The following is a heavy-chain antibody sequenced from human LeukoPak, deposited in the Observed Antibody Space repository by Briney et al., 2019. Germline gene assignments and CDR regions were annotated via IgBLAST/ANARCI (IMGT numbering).Heavy chain of an antibody. CDR2: VNRDGSEI. J-gene: IGHJ6*02. CDR1: GFALSSHW. CDR3: SRNNGMDV. V-gene: IGHV3-7*03. Sequence: GGSLRLSCAASGFALSSHWMTWVRQVPGRGPEWVANVNRDGSEIYYLDSVKGRFTISKDNAKNSLYLQMNSLRAEDTALYHCSRNNGMDVWGQGTTVIVSS.